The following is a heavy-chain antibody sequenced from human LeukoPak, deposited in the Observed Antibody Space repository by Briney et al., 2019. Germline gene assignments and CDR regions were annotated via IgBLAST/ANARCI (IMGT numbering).Heavy chain of an antibody. V-gene: IGHV3-53*01. CDR2: VYSSGST. CDR3: ARFYRGSVDY. CDR1: GFTFTDYW. Sequence: GGSLRLSCAASGFTFTDYWMSWVRQAPGKGLEWVSVVYSSGSTYYADSVKGRFTISRDNSKNTLYLQMNSLRAEDTAVYYCARFYRGSVDYWGQGTLVTVSS. J-gene: IGHJ4*02. D-gene: IGHD3-16*01.